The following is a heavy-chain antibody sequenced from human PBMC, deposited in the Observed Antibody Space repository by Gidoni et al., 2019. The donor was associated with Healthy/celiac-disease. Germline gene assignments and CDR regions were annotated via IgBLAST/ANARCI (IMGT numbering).Heavy chain of an antibody. CDR3: ARDGGMAVAGSVFDY. CDR1: GFAFRHYW. D-gene: IGHD6-19*01. Sequence: EVQLVESGGGLVQPGGSLRLSCSASGFAFRHYWMSWVRQGPGKGLGWVANIKQDGSEKYYVDSVKGRFTISRDNAKNSLSLQMNSLRAEDTAVYYCARDGGMAVAGSVFDYWGQGTLVTVSS. CDR2: IKQDGSEK. V-gene: IGHV3-7*01. J-gene: IGHJ4*02.